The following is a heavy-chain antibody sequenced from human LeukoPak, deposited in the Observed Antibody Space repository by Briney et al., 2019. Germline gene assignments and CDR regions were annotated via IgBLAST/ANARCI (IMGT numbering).Heavy chain of an antibody. V-gene: IGHV3-66*01. D-gene: IGHD3-10*01. CDR2: IYSGGST. Sequence: TGGSLRLSCAASGFTVSSNYMSWVRQAPGKGLEWVSVIYSGGSTYYADSVKGRFTISRDNSKNTLYLQMNSLRAEDTAVYYCARVRYYYGSGSYNFDYWGQGTLVTVSS. CDR3: ARVRYYYGSGSYNFDY. J-gene: IGHJ4*02. CDR1: GFTVSSNY.